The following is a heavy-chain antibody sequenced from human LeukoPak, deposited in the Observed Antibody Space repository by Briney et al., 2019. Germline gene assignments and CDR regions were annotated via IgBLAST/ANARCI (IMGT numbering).Heavy chain of an antibody. CDR1: GFAFSSYN. D-gene: IGHD3-22*01. CDR2: IGSSGSPT. V-gene: IGHV3-48*02. Sequence: GGSLRLSCTASGFAFSSYNMNWVRQAPGKGLEWISYIGSSGSPTHYADSVGGRFTISRDNAKNSLYLQMNSLRDEDTAVYFCARRPYSDTSGRLSDVWGQGTTVTVSS. CDR3: ARRPYSDTSGRLSDV. J-gene: IGHJ6*02.